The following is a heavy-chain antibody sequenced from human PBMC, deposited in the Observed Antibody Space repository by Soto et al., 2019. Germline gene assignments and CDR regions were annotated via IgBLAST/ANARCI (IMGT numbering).Heavy chain of an antibody. D-gene: IGHD4-17*01. CDR1: GFTFRSYG. CDR2: ISKTGEFT. V-gene: IGHV3-23*01. J-gene: IGHJ3*02. CDR3: AHPRGYGVFDAVDI. Sequence: GGSLRLSCAASGFTFRSYGMHWVRQAPGKGLEWVSAISKTGEFTYYTESVRGRFTISRDNSINTLYLQMSSLRTEDTAVYFCAHPRGYGVFDAVDIWGRGTMVTVS.